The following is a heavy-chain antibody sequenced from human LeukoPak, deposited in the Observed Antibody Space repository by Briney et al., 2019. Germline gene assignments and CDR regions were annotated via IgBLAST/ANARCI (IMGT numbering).Heavy chain of an antibody. Sequence: ASVKVSCKASGYTFTSYDINWVRQATGQGLEWMGWMNPNSGNTGYAQKFQGRVTMTRDTSISTAYMELSRLRSDDTAVYYCARERGSSTRDDAFDIWGQGTMVTVSS. V-gene: IGHV1-8*01. CDR1: GYTFTSYD. CDR2: MNPNSGNT. J-gene: IGHJ3*02. D-gene: IGHD2-2*01. CDR3: ARERGSSTRDDAFDI.